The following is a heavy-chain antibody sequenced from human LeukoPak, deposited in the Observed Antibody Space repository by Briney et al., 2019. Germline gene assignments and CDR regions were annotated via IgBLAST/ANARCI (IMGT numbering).Heavy chain of an antibody. V-gene: IGHV4-39*07. Sequence: SETLSLTCTVSGGSISSSRDYWAWIRQPPGKGLEWIANIYYSGSTYYSPSLKSRVAISVDTSKNQFSLKLSSVTAADTAVYYCARGTLGYSGSYWGSNWFDPWGQGTLVTVSS. CDR2: IYYSGST. CDR1: GGSISSSRDY. J-gene: IGHJ5*02. CDR3: ARGTLGYSGSYWGSNWFDP. D-gene: IGHD1-26*01.